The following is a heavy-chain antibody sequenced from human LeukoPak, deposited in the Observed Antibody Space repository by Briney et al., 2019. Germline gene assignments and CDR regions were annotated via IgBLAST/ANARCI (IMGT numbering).Heavy chain of an antibody. Sequence: PSETLSLTCTVSGGSISSGGYYWSWIRQHPGKGLEWIGYIYYSGSTYYNPSLKSRVTISVDTSKNQFSLKLSSVTAADTAVYYCARTYCSGGSCYVDPWGQGTLVTVSS. D-gene: IGHD2-15*01. CDR3: ARTYCSGGSCYVDP. CDR1: GGSISSGGYY. V-gene: IGHV4-31*03. CDR2: IYYSGST. J-gene: IGHJ5*02.